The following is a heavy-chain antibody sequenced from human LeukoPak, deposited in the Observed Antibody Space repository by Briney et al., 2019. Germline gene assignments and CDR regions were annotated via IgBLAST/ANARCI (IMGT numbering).Heavy chain of an antibody. CDR1: GFTFSNYW. CDR3: ARDMGGVVGATTAFDI. J-gene: IGHJ3*02. Sequence: GGSLRLSCAASGFTFSNYWMTWVRQAPGKGLEWVANIKQDGREKYYVDSLRGRFTISRDNAKNSLYLQMNSLRAEDTAVYYCARDMGGVVGATTAFDIWGQGTMVTVSS. CDR2: IKQDGREK. V-gene: IGHV3-7*03. D-gene: IGHD1-26*01.